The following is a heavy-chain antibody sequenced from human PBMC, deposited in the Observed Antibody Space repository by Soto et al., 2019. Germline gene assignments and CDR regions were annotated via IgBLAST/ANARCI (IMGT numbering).Heavy chain of an antibody. Sequence: QVQLVQSGAEVKKPGASVKVSCKASGYTFTSYDINWVRQATGQGLEWMGWMNPNSGNTDYAQKFRGRVTMTRDTSIRTTYMELSGVTSEDTAVYYCARRHGDYGRLDYWGLGTLVTVSS. CDR1: GYTFTSYD. CDR2: MNPNSGNT. D-gene: IGHD4-17*01. CDR3: ARRHGDYGRLDY. V-gene: IGHV1-8*01. J-gene: IGHJ4*02.